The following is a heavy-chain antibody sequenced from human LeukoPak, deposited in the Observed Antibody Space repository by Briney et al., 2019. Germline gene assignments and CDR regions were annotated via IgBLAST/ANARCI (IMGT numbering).Heavy chain of an antibody. J-gene: IGHJ4*02. CDR3: AKDRIAVAGTGSPFDY. CDR1: GFTFDDYA. Sequence: PGRSLRLSCAASGFTFDDYAMYWVRQAPGKGLEWVSGFSWNSGSIAYADSVKGRFTISRDNAKKSLYLQMNNLRAEDTALYYCAKDRIAVAGTGSPFDYWGQGTLVTVSS. D-gene: IGHD6-19*01. V-gene: IGHV3-9*01. CDR2: FSWNSGSI.